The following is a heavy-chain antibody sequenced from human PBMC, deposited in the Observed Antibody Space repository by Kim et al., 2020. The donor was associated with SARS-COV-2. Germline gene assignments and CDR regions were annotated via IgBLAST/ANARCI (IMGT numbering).Heavy chain of an antibody. D-gene: IGHD6-13*01. CDR1: GFTFSNAW. V-gene: IGHV3-15*01. Sequence: GGSLRLSCAASGFTFSNAWMSWVRQAPGKGLEWVGRIKSKTDGGTTDYAAPVKGRFTISRDDSKNTLYLQMNSLKTEDTAVYYCTTDHGKYYSSSWYGEYYFDYWGQGTLVTVSS. J-gene: IGHJ4*02. CDR3: TTDHGKYYSSSWYGEYYFDY. CDR2: IKSKTDGGTT.